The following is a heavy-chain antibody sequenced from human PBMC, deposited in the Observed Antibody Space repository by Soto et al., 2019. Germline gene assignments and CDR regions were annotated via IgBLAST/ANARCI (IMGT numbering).Heavy chain of an antibody. Sequence: EVQLVESGGGLVQPGGSLRLSCAASGFTFSVYWMHWVRQAPGKGLVWVSRIDSDGSTTSYADSVKGRFTISRDNAKSTLNLQMNSVRAEDTAVYYCARPGYSNYGPGVDVWGQGTTVTVSS. J-gene: IGHJ6*02. CDR2: IDSDGSTT. CDR1: GFTFSVYW. CDR3: ARPGYSNYGPGVDV. D-gene: IGHD4-4*01. V-gene: IGHV3-74*01.